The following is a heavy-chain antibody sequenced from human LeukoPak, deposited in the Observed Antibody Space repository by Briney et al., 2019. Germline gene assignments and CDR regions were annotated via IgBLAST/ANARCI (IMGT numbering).Heavy chain of an antibody. CDR3: ARGLDFWSGYHFDY. J-gene: IGHJ4*02. V-gene: IGHV4-34*01. CDR2: INHSGST. CDR1: GGSFSGYY. Sequence: SETLSLTCAVCGGSFSGYYWSWIRQPPAKGLEWIGEINHSGSTNYNPSLKSRVTISVDTSKNQFSLKLSSVTAADTAVYYCARGLDFWSGYHFDYWGQGTLVTVSS. D-gene: IGHD3-3*01.